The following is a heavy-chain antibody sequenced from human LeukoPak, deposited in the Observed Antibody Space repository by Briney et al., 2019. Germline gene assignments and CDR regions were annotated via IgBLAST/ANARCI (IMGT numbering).Heavy chain of an antibody. J-gene: IGHJ4*02. CDR1: GFTFISYW. CDR2: INQDGSEK. D-gene: IGHD3-16*02. CDR3: ARESGVRLGELSSD. Sequence: PGGSLRLSCAASGFTFISYWMSWVRQAPGRGLEWVANINQDGSEKYYVDSLKGRFTISRDLAKNSLYLQMNSLRAEDTAVFYCARESGVRLGELSSDWGQGTQVTVSS. V-gene: IGHV3-7*01.